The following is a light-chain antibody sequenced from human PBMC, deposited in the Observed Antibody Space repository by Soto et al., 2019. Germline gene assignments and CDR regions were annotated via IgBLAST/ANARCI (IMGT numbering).Light chain of an antibody. CDR2: DVS. Sequence: QSALTQPASVSGSPGQSITISCTGTNSDIGGYNYVSWYQQHPGKAPKLMIYDVSNRPSGVSYRFSGSKSGNTASLTISGLQAEDEADYYCSSYTSRSTLGVFGGGTKXTV. J-gene: IGLJ2*01. CDR3: SSYTSRSTLGV. CDR1: NSDIGGYNY. V-gene: IGLV2-14*03.